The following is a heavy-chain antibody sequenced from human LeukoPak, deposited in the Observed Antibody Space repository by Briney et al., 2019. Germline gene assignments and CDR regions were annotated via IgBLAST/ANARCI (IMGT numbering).Heavy chain of an antibody. J-gene: IGHJ4*02. CDR3: ARESRPPYDFWSGYYSKPFDY. D-gene: IGHD3-3*01. CDR1: GYTFTGYY. V-gene: IGHV1-2*02. Sequence: ASVKVSCKASGYTFTGYYMHWVRQAPGQGLEWMGWINPNSGGTNYAQKFQGRVTMTRDTSISTAYMELSRLRSDDTAVYYCARESRPPYDFWSGYYSKPFDYWGQGTLVTVSS. CDR2: INPNSGGT.